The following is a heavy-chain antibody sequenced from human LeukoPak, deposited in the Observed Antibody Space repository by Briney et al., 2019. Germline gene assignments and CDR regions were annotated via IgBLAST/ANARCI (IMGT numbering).Heavy chain of an antibody. J-gene: IGHJ3*02. D-gene: IGHD3-22*01. CDR2: ISYDGSNK. CDR3: AKEQDDSSGLDAFDI. V-gene: IGHV3-30*18. CDR1: GFTFSSYG. Sequence: GGSLRLSCAASGFTFSSYGMHWVRQAPGKGLEWVAVISYDGSNKYYADSVKGRFTISRDNSKNTLYLQMNSLRAEDTAVYYCAKEQDDSSGLDAFDIWGQGTMVTVSS.